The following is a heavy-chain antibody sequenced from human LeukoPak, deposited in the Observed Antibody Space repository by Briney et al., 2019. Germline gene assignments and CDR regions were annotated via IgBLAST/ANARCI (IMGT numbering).Heavy chain of an antibody. V-gene: IGHV4-34*01. Sequence: SETLSLTCTVSGGSISSYYWSWIRQPPGKGLEWIGEINHSGSTNYNPSLKSRVTISVDTSKNQFSLKLSSVTAADTAVYYCARPRRYSSGWYFDYWGQGTLVTVSS. D-gene: IGHD6-19*01. J-gene: IGHJ4*02. CDR2: INHSGST. CDR1: GGSISSYY. CDR3: ARPRRYSSGWYFDY.